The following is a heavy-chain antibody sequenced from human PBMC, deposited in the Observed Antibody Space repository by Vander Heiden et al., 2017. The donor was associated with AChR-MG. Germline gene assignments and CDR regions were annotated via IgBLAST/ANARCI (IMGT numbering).Heavy chain of an antibody. D-gene: IGHD3-22*01. J-gene: IGHJ2*01. CDR1: GGTFSSYA. CDR3: ARVPPPPGGYYYTWYFDL. Sequence: QVQLVQSGAEVKKPGSSVKVSCKASGGTFSSYAISWVRQAPGQGLEWMGGIIPIFGTANYAQKFQGRVTITADESTSTAYMELSSLRSEDTAVYYCARVPPPPGGYYYTWYFDLWGRGTLVTVSS. V-gene: IGHV1-69*01. CDR2: IIPIFGTA.